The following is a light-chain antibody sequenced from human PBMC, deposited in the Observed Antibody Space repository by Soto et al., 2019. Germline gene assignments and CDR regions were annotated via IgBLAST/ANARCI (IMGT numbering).Light chain of an antibody. V-gene: IGLV2-8*01. CDR2: EVS. CDR1: SSDVGGYNY. Sequence: QSVLTQPPSASGSPGPSVTISCTGTSSDVGGYNYVSWYQQHPGKAPKLMIYEVSKRPSGVPDRFSGSKSGNTASLTVSGLQAEDEADYYCSSYAGSNNFDVVFGGGT. CDR3: SSYAGSNNFDVV. J-gene: IGLJ2*01.